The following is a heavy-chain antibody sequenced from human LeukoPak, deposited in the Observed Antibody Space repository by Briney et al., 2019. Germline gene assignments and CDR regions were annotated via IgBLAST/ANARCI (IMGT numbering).Heavy chain of an antibody. CDR3: ARHGRYSSGWYNWFDP. CDR2: IYYSGST. J-gene: IGHJ5*02. V-gene: IGHV4-59*08. D-gene: IGHD6-19*01. Sequence: PSETLSLTCTDSGGSISTYYGSWIRQPPGKALEWIGYIYYSGSTDYNPSLKSRVTISVDTSKNQFSLKLSSVTAAETAVYYCARHGRYSSGWYNWFDPWGQGPLVTVSS. CDR1: GGSISTYY.